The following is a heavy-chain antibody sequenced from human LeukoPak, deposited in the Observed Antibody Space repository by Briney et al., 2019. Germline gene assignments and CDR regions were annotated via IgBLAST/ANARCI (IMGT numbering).Heavy chain of an antibody. Sequence: SQTLSLTCAVSGGSISSGGYSWSWIRQPPGKGLEWIGYIYYSGSTEYNPSLRSRVTISLEMSKHQFSLNVTSMTAADTAVYYCATNTGTVFDYWGQGALVTVSS. D-gene: IGHD7-27*01. V-gene: IGHV4-30-4*07. J-gene: IGHJ4*02. CDR1: GGSISSGGYS. CDR3: ATNTGTVFDY. CDR2: IYYSGST.